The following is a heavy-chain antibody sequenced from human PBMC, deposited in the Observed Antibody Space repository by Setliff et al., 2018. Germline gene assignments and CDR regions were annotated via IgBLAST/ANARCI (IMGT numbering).Heavy chain of an antibody. Sequence: ASVKVSCKASGYTFTNSIMNWVRQAPGQGLEWMGWISAYNGNTYHAQKFQDRLSMTTDTSTSTAYMELRSLRSDDTAVYFCSRLVRFCTRTACQRLSGDDYWGQGTLVTVSS. CDR3: SRLVRFCTRTACQRLSGDDY. J-gene: IGHJ4*02. D-gene: IGHD6-13*01. CDR1: GYTFTNSI. CDR2: ISAYNGNT. V-gene: IGHV1-18*04.